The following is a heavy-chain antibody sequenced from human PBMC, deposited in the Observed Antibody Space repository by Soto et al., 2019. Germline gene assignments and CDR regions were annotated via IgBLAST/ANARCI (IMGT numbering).Heavy chain of an antibody. D-gene: IGHD3-3*01. Sequence: APGKGLEWGSYISSSGSTIYYADSVKGRFTISRDNAKNSLYLQMNSLRAEDTAVYYCAGVRFLEWLFSWGSVNENRNDAMVIWVQGTMVSVSS. V-gene: IGHV3-48*03. CDR3: AGVRFLEWLFSWGSVNENRNDAMVI. CDR2: ISSSGSTI. J-gene: IGHJ3*02.